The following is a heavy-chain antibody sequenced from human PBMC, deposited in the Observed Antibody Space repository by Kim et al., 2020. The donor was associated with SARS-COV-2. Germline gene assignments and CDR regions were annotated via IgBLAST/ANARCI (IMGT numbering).Heavy chain of an antibody. CDR3: AKVRRASGYDLFYYYYDMDG. CDR2: ISKDGSNK. V-gene: IGHV3-30*18. CDR1: GLTFTTYA. D-gene: IGHD5-12*01. J-gene: IGHJ6*02. Sequence: GGSLRLSCAASGLTFTTYAMHWVRQAPGKGLEWVAVISKDGSNKVYGDSVKGRFTVSRDNSKNTLYLQMNSLRAEDTAVYYCAKVRRASGYDLFYYYYDMDGWGQGTTVTVSS.